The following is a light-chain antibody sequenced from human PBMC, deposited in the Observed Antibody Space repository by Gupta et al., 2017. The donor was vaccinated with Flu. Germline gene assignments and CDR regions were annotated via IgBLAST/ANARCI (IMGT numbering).Light chain of an antibody. V-gene: IGKV1-39*01. CDR2: AAS. Sequence: DIQMTQSPSSLSASVGDRVTITCRASQSISSYLNWYQQKPGKAPKLLIYAASSLQSAVPSRFRGSGSGTDFTLTISSLQPEDFATYYCQQSYSTPVTVGPGTKVDIK. CDR3: QQSYSTPVT. CDR1: QSISSY. J-gene: IGKJ3*01.